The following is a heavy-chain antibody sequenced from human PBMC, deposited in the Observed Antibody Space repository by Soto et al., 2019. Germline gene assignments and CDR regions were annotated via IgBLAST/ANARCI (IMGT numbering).Heavy chain of an antibody. CDR2: ISAYNGNT. Sequence: GSVKVSCQVSGYTFTSYGISCVRQAPGQGLEWMGWISAYNGNTNYAQKLQGRVTMTTDTSTSTAYMELRSLRSDDTAVYYCARDVGYGLIDYWGQGTLVTVSS. V-gene: IGHV1-18*01. CDR1: GYTFTSYG. CDR3: ARDVGYGLIDY. D-gene: IGHD5-18*01. J-gene: IGHJ4*02.